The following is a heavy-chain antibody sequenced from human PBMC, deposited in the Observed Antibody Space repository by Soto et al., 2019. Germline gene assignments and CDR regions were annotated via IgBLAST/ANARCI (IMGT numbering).Heavy chain of an antibody. V-gene: IGHV3-30*18. J-gene: IGHJ3*02. CDR2: ISYDGSNK. D-gene: IGHD3-9*01. CDR3: AKVLRYFDGPVGAFDI. CDR1: VFTFSSYG. Sequence: PVGSLRLSCASSVFTFSSYGMHCVRHSPGKWLEWVAVISYDGSNKYYADSVKGRFTISRDNSKNTLYLQMNSLRAEDTAVYYCAKVLRYFDGPVGAFDIWGQATMVMVSS.